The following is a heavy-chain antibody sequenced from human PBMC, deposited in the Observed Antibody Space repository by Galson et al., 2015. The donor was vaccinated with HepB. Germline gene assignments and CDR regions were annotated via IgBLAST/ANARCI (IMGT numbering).Heavy chain of an antibody. CDR1: GFTFSSYD. V-gene: IGHV3-30-3*01. Sequence: SLRLSCAASGFTFSSYDLYWVRQAPGKGLEWVATISSAGTTQYYADSVKGRFTSSRDNSKNTMFLQMNSLTIDDTAMYYCARGGLRAVAGTKGDYWGQGTLVTVSS. J-gene: IGHJ4*02. CDR2: ISSAGTTQ. D-gene: IGHD6-19*01. CDR3: ARGGLRAVAGTKGDY.